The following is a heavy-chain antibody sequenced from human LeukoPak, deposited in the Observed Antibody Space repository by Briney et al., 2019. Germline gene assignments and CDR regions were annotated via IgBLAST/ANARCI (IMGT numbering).Heavy chain of an antibody. D-gene: IGHD2-21*01. CDR1: GFIFSSYS. V-gene: IGHV3-48*01. Sequence: PGGSLRLSCAASGFIFSSYSMNWVRQAPGKGLEWVSYISFSTTTISYADSVRGRFTISSDNAKNSLYLQMNSLRAEDTAVYYCARDTHYSFDHWGQGTLVIVSS. J-gene: IGHJ4*02. CDR3: ARDTHYSFDH. CDR2: ISFSTTTI.